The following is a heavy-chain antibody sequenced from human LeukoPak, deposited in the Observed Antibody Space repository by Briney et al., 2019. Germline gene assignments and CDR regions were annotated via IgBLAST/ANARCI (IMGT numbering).Heavy chain of an antibody. Sequence: GGSLRLSCLASGFTFSEYWMSWVRQAPGKGLEWVANIKPDGSEKYPVDSLKSRFTILRDNAKNSLYLQMNSLRADDTAVYYCTGDSNRFNWFDPWGQGTLVTVSS. CDR2: IKPDGSEK. CDR1: GFTFSEYW. D-gene: IGHD1-14*01. J-gene: IGHJ5*02. V-gene: IGHV3-7*01. CDR3: TGDSNRFNWFDP.